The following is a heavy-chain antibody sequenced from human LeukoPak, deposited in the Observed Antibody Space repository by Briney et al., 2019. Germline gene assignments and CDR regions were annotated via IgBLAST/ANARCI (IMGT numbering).Heavy chain of an antibody. CDR2: ISSSSDYI. Sequence: GGSLRLSCAASGFTFSSYIMNWVRQAPGKGLEWVSSISSSSDYIYYVDSVKARFTISRDNAKKSLYLQMNSLRAEDTAAYYCARGNIKFDYWGQGTLVTVSS. CDR1: GFTFSSYI. V-gene: IGHV3-21*01. J-gene: IGHJ4*02. CDR3: ARGNIKFDY.